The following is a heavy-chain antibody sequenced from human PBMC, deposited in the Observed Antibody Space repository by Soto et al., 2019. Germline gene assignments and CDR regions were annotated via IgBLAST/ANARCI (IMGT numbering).Heavy chain of an antibody. Sequence: SETLSLTCTVSGGSISSYYWSWIRQPPGKGLEWIGYIYYSGSTNYNPSLKSRVTISVGTSKNQFSLKLSSVTAADTAVYYCARAPAPVYSSSWYHFDYWGQGTLVTVSS. CDR3: ARAPAPVYSSSWYHFDY. D-gene: IGHD6-13*01. J-gene: IGHJ4*02. CDR1: GGSISSYY. V-gene: IGHV4-59*01. CDR2: IYYSGST.